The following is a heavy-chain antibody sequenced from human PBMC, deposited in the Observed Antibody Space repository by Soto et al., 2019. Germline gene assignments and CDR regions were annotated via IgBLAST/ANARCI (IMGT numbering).Heavy chain of an antibody. J-gene: IGHJ4*02. CDR3: ARAWVVVTAPDY. CDR1: GYTFTSYA. Sequence: ASVKASCKASGYTFTSYAMHWVRQAPGQRLEWMGWINAGNGNTKYSQKFQGRVTITRDTSASTAYMELSSLRSEGTAVYYCARAWVVVTAPDYWGRGSLVTVS. CDR2: INAGNGNT. D-gene: IGHD2-21*02. V-gene: IGHV1-3*01.